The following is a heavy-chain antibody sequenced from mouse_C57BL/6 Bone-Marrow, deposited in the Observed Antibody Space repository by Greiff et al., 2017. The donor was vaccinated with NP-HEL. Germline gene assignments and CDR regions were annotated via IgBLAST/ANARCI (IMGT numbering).Heavy chain of an antibody. CDR1: GYTFTDYY. D-gene: IGHD1-1*01. Sequence: DVKLQESGPVLVKPGASVKMSCKASGYTFTDYYMNWVKQSHGKSLEWIGVINPYNGGTSYNQKFKGKATLTVDKSSSTAYMELNSLTSEDSAVYYCARSHYYYGSSGDYWGQGTTLTVSS. CDR3: ARSHYYYGSSGDY. CDR2: INPYNGGT. V-gene: IGHV1-19*01. J-gene: IGHJ2*01.